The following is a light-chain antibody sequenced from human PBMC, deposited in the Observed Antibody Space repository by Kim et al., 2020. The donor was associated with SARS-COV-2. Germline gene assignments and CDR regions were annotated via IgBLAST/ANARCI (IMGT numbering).Light chain of an antibody. Sequence: EKVMTQSPATLSVSPGERATLSCRASQSVSTNLAWYQQKPGQAPRLLIYAASTRATGIPARFSGSGSGTEFTLTISSLQSEDFALYYCQQYNNWPYTFGQGTNLEI. CDR3: QQYNNWPYT. CDR2: AAS. J-gene: IGKJ2*01. V-gene: IGKV3-15*01. CDR1: QSVSTN.